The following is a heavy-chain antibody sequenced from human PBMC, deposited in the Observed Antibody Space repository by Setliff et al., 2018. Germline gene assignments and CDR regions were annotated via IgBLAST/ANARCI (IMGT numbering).Heavy chain of an antibody. V-gene: IGHV4-31*03. CDR3: ARDRRGGYGAINWFDP. CDR1: GDSIGRGGYY. Sequence: SQTLSLTCSVSGDSIGRGGYYWSWIRQQPGKGLEWIASIYYSGSTYYNPSLKSRLRVSMDSSKNQFYPDLSSVTAADTAVYYCARDRRGGYGAINWFDPWGQGTLVTVS. D-gene: IGHD3-16*01. CDR2: IYYSGST. J-gene: IGHJ5*02.